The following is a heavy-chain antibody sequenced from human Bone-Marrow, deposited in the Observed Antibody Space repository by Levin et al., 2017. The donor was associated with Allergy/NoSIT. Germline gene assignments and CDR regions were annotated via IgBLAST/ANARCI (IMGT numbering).Heavy chain of an antibody. CDR1: GFNFGSNW. J-gene: IGHJ4*02. CDR2: INQDGRDK. V-gene: IGHV3-7*01. Sequence: QTGGSLRLSCTVSGFNFGSNWMNWVRQAPGRGLEWVANINQDGRDKYYVDSVKGRFTISRDNAKNVLYLQMNSLRAEDTAVYYCAAGGGWEIVKWGQGTLVTVSS. D-gene: IGHD6-19*01. CDR3: AAGGGWEIVK.